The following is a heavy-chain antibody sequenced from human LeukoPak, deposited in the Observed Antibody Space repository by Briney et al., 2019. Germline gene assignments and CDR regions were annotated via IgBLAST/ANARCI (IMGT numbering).Heavy chain of an antibody. J-gene: IGHJ3*02. CDR1: GDSFSRNSAV. D-gene: IGHD2-2*01. CDR2: TYYKSKWYN. CDR3: AVVAHPGGPNDAFDM. Sequence: SQTLSLTCAISGDSFSRNSAVWNWIRQSPSRGLEWLGRTYYKSKWYNDYAEFVKSRITINADTSKNQFSLQLNSVTPEDTAVYSCAVVAHPGGPNDAFDMWSQGTMVTLPS. V-gene: IGHV6-1*01.